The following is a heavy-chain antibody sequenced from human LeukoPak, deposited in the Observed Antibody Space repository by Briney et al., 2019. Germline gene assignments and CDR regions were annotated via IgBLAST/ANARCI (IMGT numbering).Heavy chain of an antibody. CDR1: GGSFSGYY. J-gene: IGHJ4*02. V-gene: IGHV4-34*01. CDR3: ARQGVATAIDY. D-gene: IGHD2-21*02. CDR2: INHSGST. Sequence: PSETLSLTCAVYGGSFSGYYWSWIRQPPGKGLEWIGEINHSGSTNYNPSLKSRVTISVDTSMNLFALKLSSVTAADTAVYYCARQGVATAIDYWGQGTLVTVSS.